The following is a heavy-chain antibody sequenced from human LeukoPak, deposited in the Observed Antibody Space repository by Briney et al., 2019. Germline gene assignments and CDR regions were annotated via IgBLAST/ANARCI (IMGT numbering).Heavy chain of an antibody. CDR2: IYYSGST. Sequence: PSETLSLTCTVSGGSISSYYWSWIRQPPGKGLEWIGYIYYSGSTNYNPSLKSRVTISVDTSKNQFSLKLSSVTAADTAVYYCARDSSGSYYYYGMDVWGQGTTVPVSS. CDR3: ARDSSGSYYYYGMDV. J-gene: IGHJ6*02. D-gene: IGHD1-26*01. V-gene: IGHV4-59*01. CDR1: GGSISSYY.